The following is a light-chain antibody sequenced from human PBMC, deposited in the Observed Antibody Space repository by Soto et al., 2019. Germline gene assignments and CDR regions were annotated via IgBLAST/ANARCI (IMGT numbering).Light chain of an antibody. Sequence: EIVLTQSPGTPSLSPGERATLSCRASQSVISTYFAWYQHKPGQAPRLLIYATSTRATGVPDRFSGSGSGTDFTLTISRLEPEDFALYYCQQYGSSPETFGQGTKLEI. CDR3: QQYGSSPET. CDR1: QSVISTY. V-gene: IGKV3-20*01. J-gene: IGKJ2*01. CDR2: ATS.